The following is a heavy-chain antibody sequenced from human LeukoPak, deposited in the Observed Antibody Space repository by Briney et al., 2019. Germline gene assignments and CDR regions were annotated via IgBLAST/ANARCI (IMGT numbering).Heavy chain of an antibody. Sequence: GESLKISCKGSGYSFTSYWIGWVRQMPGKGLEWMGIIYPGDSDTRYSPSFQGQVTISADKSISTAYLQRSSLKASDTAMYYCARHSSRSMIVVAKNAFDIWGQGTMVTVSS. V-gene: IGHV5-51*01. CDR3: ARHSSRSMIVVAKNAFDI. D-gene: IGHD3-22*01. CDR2: IYPGDSDT. CDR1: GYSFTSYW. J-gene: IGHJ3*02.